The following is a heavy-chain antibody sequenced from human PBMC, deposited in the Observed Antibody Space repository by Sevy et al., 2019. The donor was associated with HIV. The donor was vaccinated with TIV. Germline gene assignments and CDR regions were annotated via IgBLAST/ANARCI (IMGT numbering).Heavy chain of an antibody. D-gene: IGHD3-22*01. Sequence: SETLSLTCTVSGGSVSGYFWSWIRQPPGRGLEWIGNIHHSGTTKYNPSLTSRLTISVDTSKNQFSLILTSATAADTAVYYCTRVDSSGHSDYWGQGTPVTVSS. CDR2: IHHSGTT. J-gene: IGHJ4*02. V-gene: IGHV4-59*02. CDR1: GGSVSGYF. CDR3: TRVDSSGHSDY.